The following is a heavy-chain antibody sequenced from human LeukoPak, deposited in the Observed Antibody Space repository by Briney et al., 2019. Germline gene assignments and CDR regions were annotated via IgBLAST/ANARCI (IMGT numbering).Heavy chain of an antibody. V-gene: IGHV6-1*01. J-gene: IGHJ4*02. CDR3: ARSSGWDFDY. Sequence: SQTLSLTCAISGDSVSSNSAAWSWIRQSPSRGLEGLGRTYYRSKWYDDYAVSVKSRITINPDTSKNQFSLQLNSVTPEDTAVYYCARSSGWDFDYWGQGTLVTVSS. CDR2: TYYRSKWYD. CDR1: GDSVSSNSAA. D-gene: IGHD6-19*01.